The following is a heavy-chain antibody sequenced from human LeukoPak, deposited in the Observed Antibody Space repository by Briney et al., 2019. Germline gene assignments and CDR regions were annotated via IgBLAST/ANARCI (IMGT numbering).Heavy chain of an antibody. J-gene: IGHJ6*02. V-gene: IGHV5-51*01. Sequence: GESLKISCKGSGYSFTSYWIGWVRQMPGKGQEWMEIIYPGDSDTRYSPSFQGQVTISADKSISTAYLQWSSLKASDTAMYYCARHVRSLRLRYFKTYYYYGMDVWGQGTTVTVSS. D-gene: IGHD3-9*01. CDR3: ARHVRSLRLRYFKTYYYYGMDV. CDR2: IYPGDSDT. CDR1: GYSFTSYW.